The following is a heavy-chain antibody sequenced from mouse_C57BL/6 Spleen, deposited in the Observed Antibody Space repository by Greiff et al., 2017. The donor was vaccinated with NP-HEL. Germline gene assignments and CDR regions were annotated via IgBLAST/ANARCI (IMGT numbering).Heavy chain of an antibody. D-gene: IGHD1-1*01. V-gene: IGHV1-82*01. CDR1: GYAFSSSW. J-gene: IGHJ1*03. CDR3: ARSLFTTVVATGYFDV. Sequence: VQLQQSGPELVKPGASVKISCKASGYAFSSSWMNWVKQRPGKGLEWIGRIYPGDGDTNYNGKFKGKATLTADKSSSTAYMQLSSLTAEDSAVYFCARSLFTTVVATGYFDVWGTGTTVTVSS. CDR2: IYPGDGDT.